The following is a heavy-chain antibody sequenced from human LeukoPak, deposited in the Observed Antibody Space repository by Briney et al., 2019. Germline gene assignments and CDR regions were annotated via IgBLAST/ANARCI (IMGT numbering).Heavy chain of an antibody. D-gene: IGHD3-10*01. J-gene: IGHJ1*01. CDR3: ASRENNYGLGD. V-gene: IGHV3-23*01. Sequence: GGSLRLSCAASGLTFSSYAMSWVRQAPGKGLDWVSTISGTGGNTYYGDSVKGRFTISRDNSKNTLYLQMNSLRAEDTAVYFCASRENNYGLGDWGQGTLVTVSS. CDR2: ISGTGGNT. CDR1: GLTFSSYA.